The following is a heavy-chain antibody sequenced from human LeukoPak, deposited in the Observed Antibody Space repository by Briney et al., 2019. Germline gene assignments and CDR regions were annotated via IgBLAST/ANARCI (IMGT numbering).Heavy chain of an antibody. J-gene: IGHJ4*02. D-gene: IGHD3-22*01. V-gene: IGHV3-21*01. Sequence: GGSLRLSCAASGFTFSSYSMNWVRQAPGKGLEWVSSISSSSSYIYYADSVKGRFTISRDNAKNSLYLQMNSLRAEDTAVYYCARRRDSSGYFDYWGQGTLVTVSS. CDR1: GFTFSSYS. CDR2: ISSSSSYI. CDR3: ARRRDSSGYFDY.